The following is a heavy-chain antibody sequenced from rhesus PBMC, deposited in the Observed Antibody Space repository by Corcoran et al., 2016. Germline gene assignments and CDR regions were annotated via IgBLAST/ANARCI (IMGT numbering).Heavy chain of an antibody. V-gene: IGHV4-93*02. Sequence: QVELQESGPAVVKPSETLSLTCAVSGGSISSDNRWNWIRQSPGKGLEWLALIYGSRRGAEYNPSVKSRVAISMDTSKNQFSLKLSSVTAADTAVYYCARHFTSSHFDYWGRGVLVTISS. CDR2: IYGSRRGA. D-gene: IGHD6-43*01. J-gene: IGHJ4*01. CDR1: GGSISSDNR. CDR3: ARHFTSSHFDY.